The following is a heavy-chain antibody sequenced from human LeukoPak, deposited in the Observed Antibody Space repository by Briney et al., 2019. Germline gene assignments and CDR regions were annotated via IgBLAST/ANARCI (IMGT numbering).Heavy chain of an antibody. Sequence: SETLSLTCSVSGGSISSRNHYWGWIRQPPGKGLEWIGSIFYTGNTYYNPSLRSRVTMSVDTSKNHFSLNLSSVTAADMAVYYCSRHVNTFDYWGQGALVSVSS. CDR1: GGSISSRNHY. V-gene: IGHV4-39*01. CDR2: IFYTGNT. J-gene: IGHJ4*02. CDR3: SRHVNTFDY.